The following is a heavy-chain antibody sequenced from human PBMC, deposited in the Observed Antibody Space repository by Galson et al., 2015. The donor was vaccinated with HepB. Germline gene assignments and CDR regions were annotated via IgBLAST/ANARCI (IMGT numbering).Heavy chain of an antibody. CDR1: GYTFSNSW. J-gene: IGHJ4*02. D-gene: IGHD1/OR15-1a*01. Sequence: QSGAEVKNPGEFLRISCEGSGYTFSNSWIAWVRQMPGKGLELMGIIHPPDSQIRFSPSFQGQVTISVDKSVSTAYLQWSNRKATDTAMYYCARQGCGTTTCHPIDYWGQGTQVTVSS. CDR3: ARQGCGTTTCHPIDY. CDR2: IHPPDSQI. V-gene: IGHV5-51*01.